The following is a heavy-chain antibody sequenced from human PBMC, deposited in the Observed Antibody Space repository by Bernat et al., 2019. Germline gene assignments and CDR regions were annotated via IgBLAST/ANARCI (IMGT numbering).Heavy chain of an antibody. V-gene: IGHV1-18*01. CDR2: ISAYNGNT. CDR1: GYTLTSYG. CDR3: ARVLTRCGGDCLGAFDI. D-gene: IGHD2-21*01. Sequence: QVQLVQSGAEVKKPGASVKVSCKASGYTLTSYGISWVRQAPGQGLEWMGWISAYNGNTNYAQKLQGRVTMTTDTSTSTAYMELRSLRSDDTAVYYCARVLTRCGGDCLGAFDIWGQGTMVTVSS. J-gene: IGHJ3*02.